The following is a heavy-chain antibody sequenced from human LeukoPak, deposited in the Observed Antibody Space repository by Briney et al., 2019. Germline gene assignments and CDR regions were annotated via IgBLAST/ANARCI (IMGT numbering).Heavy chain of an antibody. Sequence: GPSVKGSCKASGYTFTGYYMHWVRQAPGQGLEWMGWINPNSGGTNYAQKFQGRVTMTRDTSISTAYMELSRLRSDDTAVYYCARRGGDITMIVVVYDYWGQGTLVTVSS. D-gene: IGHD3-22*01. CDR3: ARRGGDITMIVVVYDY. J-gene: IGHJ4*02. V-gene: IGHV1-2*02. CDR2: INPNSGGT. CDR1: GYTFTGYY.